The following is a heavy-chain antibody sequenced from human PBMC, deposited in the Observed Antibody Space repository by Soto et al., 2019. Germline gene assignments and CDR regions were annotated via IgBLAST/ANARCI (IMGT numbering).Heavy chain of an antibody. V-gene: IGHV3-66*01. Sequence: EVQLVESGGGLVQPGGSLRLSCAASGFTVSSNYMSWVRQAPGRGLEWVSGIYSGGSTYYADSVKGRFTISRDNYKNTVYIQMHSLGAEDTAVYYCARWGYCSGGSCFSGFDPWGQGTLVTVSS. D-gene: IGHD2-15*01. J-gene: IGHJ5*02. CDR3: ARWGYCSGGSCFSGFDP. CDR1: GFTVSSNY. CDR2: IYSGGST.